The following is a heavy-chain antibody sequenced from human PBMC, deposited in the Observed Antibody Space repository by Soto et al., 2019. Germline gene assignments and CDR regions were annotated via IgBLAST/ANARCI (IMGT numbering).Heavy chain of an antibody. V-gene: IGHV4-34*01. J-gene: IGHJ4*02. CDR2: INHSGST. CDR3: ARAENYYGSGFDY. D-gene: IGHD3-10*01. CDR1: GGSFNNYY. Sequence: QVQLQQWGAGLLKPSETLSLTCAVYGGSFNNYYWNWIRQPPGKGLEWIGEINHSGSTNYTPSLKSRVTISVDTSKNHFSLRLSSVTAADTAVYSCARAENYYGSGFDYWGQGTLVTVSS.